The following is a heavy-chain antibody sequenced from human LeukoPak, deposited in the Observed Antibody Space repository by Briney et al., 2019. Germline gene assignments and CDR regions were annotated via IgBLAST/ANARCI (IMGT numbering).Heavy chain of an antibody. J-gene: IGHJ4*02. CDR3: ARDPTTPMPLNWPD. D-gene: IGHD1-1*01. CDR2: IIPILGIA. CDR1: GGTFSSYA. V-gene: IGHV1-69*04. Sequence: SVKVSCKASGGTFSSYAISWVRQAPGQGLEWVGRIIPILGIANYAQKFQGRVTITADKSTSTAYMELSSLRSEDTAVYYCARDPTTPMPLNWPDWGQGTLVTVSS.